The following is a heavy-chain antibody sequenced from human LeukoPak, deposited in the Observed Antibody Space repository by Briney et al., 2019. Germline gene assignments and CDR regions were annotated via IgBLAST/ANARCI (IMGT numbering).Heavy chain of an antibody. Sequence: GRSLRLSCAASGFTFSSYAMHWVRQAPGKGLEWVAVISYDGSNKYYADSVKGRFTISRDNSKNTLYLQMNSLRAEDTAVYYCAREAYSGSYRSTDGIDYWGQGTLVTVSS. CDR1: GFTFSSYA. D-gene: IGHD1-26*01. V-gene: IGHV3-30-3*01. J-gene: IGHJ4*02. CDR2: ISYDGSNK. CDR3: AREAYSGSYRSTDGIDY.